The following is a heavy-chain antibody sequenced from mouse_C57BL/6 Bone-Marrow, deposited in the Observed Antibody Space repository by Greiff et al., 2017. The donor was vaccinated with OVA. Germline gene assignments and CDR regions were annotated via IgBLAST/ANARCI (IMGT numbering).Heavy chain of an antibody. CDR2: IHPNSGST. V-gene: IGHV1-64*01. CDR1: GYTFTSYW. J-gene: IGHJ1*03. D-gene: IGHD2-3*01. CDR3: ARWLLPPYWYFDV. Sequence: VQLQQPGAELVKPGASVKLSCKASGYTFTSYWMHWVKQRPGQGLEWIGMIHPNSGSTNYNEKFKSKATLTVDKSSSTAYMQLSSLTSEDSAVYYCARWLLPPYWYFDVWGTGTTVTVSS.